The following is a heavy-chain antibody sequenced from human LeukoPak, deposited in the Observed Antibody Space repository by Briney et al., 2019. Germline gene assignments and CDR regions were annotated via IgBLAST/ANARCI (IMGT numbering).Heavy chain of an antibody. D-gene: IGHD3-22*01. CDR2: ISNAGGST. CDR1: GFTFSDFA. V-gene: IGHV3-23*01. J-gene: IGHJ4*02. CDR3: AKRGVVIRVILVGFHKEAYYFDS. Sequence: QSGGSLRLSCAASGFTFSDFAMSWVRLAPGQGLKWVSTISNAGGSTNFADSVRGRFTISRDNSKNMLYLQMNSLRAEDTAVYFCAKRGVVIRVILVGFHKEAYYFDSWGQGALVTVSS.